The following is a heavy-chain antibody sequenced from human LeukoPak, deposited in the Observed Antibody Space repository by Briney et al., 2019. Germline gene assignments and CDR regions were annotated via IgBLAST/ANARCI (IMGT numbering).Heavy chain of an antibody. J-gene: IGHJ4*02. Sequence: NPGGSLRLSCAASGFTFSSYSMTWVRQAPGKGLEWVSSISSSSSYIYYADSVKGRFTISRDNAKNSLYLQMNSLRAEDTAVYYCARDRDYYDSSGYYYFDYWGQGTLVTVSS. CDR1: GFTFSSYS. D-gene: IGHD3-22*01. CDR2: ISSSSSYI. V-gene: IGHV3-21*01. CDR3: ARDRDYYDSSGYYYFDY.